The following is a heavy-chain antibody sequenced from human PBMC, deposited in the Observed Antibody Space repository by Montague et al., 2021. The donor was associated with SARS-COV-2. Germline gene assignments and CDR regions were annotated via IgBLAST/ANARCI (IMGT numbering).Heavy chain of an antibody. J-gene: IGHJ6*02. CDR3: ASGGRQQLVRLSGMDV. CDR2: IYYSGST. CDR1: GGSISSSSYY. D-gene: IGHD6-13*01. V-gene: IGHV4-39*07. Sequence: SETLSLTCTVSGGSISSSSYYWGWIRQPPGKGLEWIGSIYYSGSTYYNLSLKSCVTISVDASQNQFSLKLSSVTAADTAVYYCASGGRQQLVRLSGMDVWGQGTTVTVSS.